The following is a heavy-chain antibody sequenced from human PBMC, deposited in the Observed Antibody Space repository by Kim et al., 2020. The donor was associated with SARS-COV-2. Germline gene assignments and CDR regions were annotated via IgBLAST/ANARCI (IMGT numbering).Heavy chain of an antibody. D-gene: IGHD4-4*01. Sequence: YYHNCVRGRFTISRDNAKNSLYLQMNGLRAEETAVYYCARGPNYSPFDYWGQGTLVTVSS. J-gene: IGHJ4*02. CDR3: ARGPNYSPFDY. V-gene: IGHV3-48*03.